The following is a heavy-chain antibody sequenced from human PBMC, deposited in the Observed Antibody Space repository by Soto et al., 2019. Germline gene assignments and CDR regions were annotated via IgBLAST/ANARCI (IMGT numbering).Heavy chain of an antibody. CDR1: GGTVASSHW. V-gene: IGHV4-4*02. CDR3: AREIVTAGGNNYFDP. J-gene: IGHJ5*02. CDR2: VYHTGDT. Sequence: SETLSLTCGVSGGTVASSHWWSWVRQSPSRGLEWIGNVYHTGDTNFNPSLQSRVTFSVGKSNNQFSLRLTSLTAADTAVYFCAREIVTAGGNNYFDPWGPGTLVTVSS. D-gene: IGHD2-21*02.